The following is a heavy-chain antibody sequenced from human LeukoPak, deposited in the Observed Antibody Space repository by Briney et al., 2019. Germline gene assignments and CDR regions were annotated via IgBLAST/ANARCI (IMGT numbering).Heavy chain of an antibody. CDR1: GDSLSSNSAA. V-gene: IGHV6-1*01. Sequence: SQTLSLTCALSGDSLSSNSAAWHWLRQSPSGGLEWLGRTYYRSRGYHQYAISVQGRLTINPDTSLTQLSLQLTSVTPEDTAIYCCVRGGGNFDYWGPGTLVTVSS. CDR3: VRGGGNFDY. CDR2: TYYRSRGYH. J-gene: IGHJ4*02.